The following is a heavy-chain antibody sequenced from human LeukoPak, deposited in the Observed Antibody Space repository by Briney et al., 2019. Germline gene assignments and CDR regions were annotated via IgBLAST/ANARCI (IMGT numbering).Heavy chain of an antibody. D-gene: IGHD3-10*01. CDR1: GFTFSSYT. J-gene: IGHJ6*03. V-gene: IGHV3-48*01. Sequence: GGSLRLSCAASGFTFSSYTMNWVRQAPGKGLEWVSYISSSSNTIYYADSVKGRFTISRDNAKNSLYQQMNSLRAEDTAVYYCARWALYYNYYMDVWGKGTTVTVSS. CDR2: ISSSSNTI. CDR3: ARWALYYNYYMDV.